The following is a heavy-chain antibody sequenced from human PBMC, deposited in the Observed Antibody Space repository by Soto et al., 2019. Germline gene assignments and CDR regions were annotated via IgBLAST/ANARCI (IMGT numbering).Heavy chain of an antibody. V-gene: IGHV1-69*01. CDR2: IIPIFGTA. D-gene: IGHD3-22*01. J-gene: IGHJ6*02. CDR1: GGTFSSYA. Sequence: GXSVKVSCKASGGTFSSYAISWVREAPVQGLEWMGGIIPIFGTANYAQKFQGRVTITADESTSTAYMELSSLRSEDTAVYYCATSTHSRDGYSYYYYGMDVWGQGTTVTVSS. CDR3: ATSTHSRDGYSYYYYGMDV.